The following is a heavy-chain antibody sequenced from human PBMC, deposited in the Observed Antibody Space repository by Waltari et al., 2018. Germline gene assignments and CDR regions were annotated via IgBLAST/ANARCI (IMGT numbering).Heavy chain of an antibody. D-gene: IGHD5-12*01. CDR3: ARGQERWLRQSNLDY. J-gene: IGHJ4*02. CDR2: ISSSSSYI. Sequence: EVQLVESGGGLVKPGGSLRLSCAASGFTFSSYSMNWVRQAPGKGLEWVSSISSSSSYIYYADSVKGRFTISRDNAKNSLYLQMNSLRAEDTAVYYCARGQERWLRQSNLDYWGQGTLVTVSS. CDR1: GFTFSSYS. V-gene: IGHV3-21*01.